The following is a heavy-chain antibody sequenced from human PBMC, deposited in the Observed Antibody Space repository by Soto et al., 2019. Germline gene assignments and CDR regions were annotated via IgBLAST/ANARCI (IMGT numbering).Heavy chain of an antibody. CDR3: ATQQAYYDFWSGYYSYNWFDP. D-gene: IGHD3-3*01. J-gene: IGHJ5*02. V-gene: IGHV4-30-4*01. Sequence: SETLSLTCTVSGGSISSGDYYWSWIRQPPGKGLEWIGYIYYSGSTYYNPSLKSRVTISVDTSRNQFSLKLSSVTAADTAVYYCATQQAYYDFWSGYYSYNWFDPWGRGTLVTVSS. CDR1: GGSISSGDYY. CDR2: IYYSGST.